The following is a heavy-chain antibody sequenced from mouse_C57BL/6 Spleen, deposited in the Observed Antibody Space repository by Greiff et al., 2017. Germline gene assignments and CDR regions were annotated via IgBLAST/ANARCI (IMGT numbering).Heavy chain of an antibody. V-gene: IGHV1-22*01. CDR2: INPNNGGT. Sequence: EVQLQESGPELVKPGASVKMSCKASGYTFTDYNMHWVKQSHGKSLEWIGYINPNNGGTSYNQKFKGKATLTVNQSSSTAYMELRSLTSEDSAVYYCARRYYGSRSPWFAYWGQGTLVTVSA. J-gene: IGHJ3*01. CDR3: ARRYYGSRSPWFAY. D-gene: IGHD1-1*01. CDR1: GYTFTDYN.